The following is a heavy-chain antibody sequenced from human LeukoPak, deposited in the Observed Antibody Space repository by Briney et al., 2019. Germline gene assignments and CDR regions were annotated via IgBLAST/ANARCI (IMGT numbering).Heavy chain of an antibody. CDR1: GGSFSGYY. D-gene: IGHD2-2*01. CDR3: APHCSSTSCPYGMDV. V-gene: IGHV4-34*01. CDR2: INHSGST. J-gene: IGHJ6*02. Sequence: PSETLSLTCAVYGGSFSGYYWGWIRQPPGKGLEWIGEINHSGSTNYNPSLKSRVTISVDTSKNQFSLKLSSVTAADTAVYYCAPHCSSTSCPYGMDVWGQGTTVTVSS.